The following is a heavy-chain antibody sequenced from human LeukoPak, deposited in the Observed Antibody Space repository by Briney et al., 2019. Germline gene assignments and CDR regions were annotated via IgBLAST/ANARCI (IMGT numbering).Heavy chain of an antibody. CDR3: AKDCDIYVDYYYYGLDV. CDR1: GFTFSNYG. V-gene: IGHV3-30*18. D-gene: IGHD3-10*02. CDR2: MSYDGSTE. Sequence: PGRSLRLSCAASGFTFSNYGMHWVRQPPGKGLEWVAVMSYDGSTEYYADSVKGRFTISRDNSKSTLFLQMNSLGAEDTAVYYRAKDCDIYVDYYYYGLDVWGQGTTVTVSS. J-gene: IGHJ6*02.